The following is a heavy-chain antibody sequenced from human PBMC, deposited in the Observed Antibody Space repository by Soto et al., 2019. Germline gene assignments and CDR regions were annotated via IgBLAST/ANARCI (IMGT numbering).Heavy chain of an antibody. J-gene: IGHJ5*02. CDR3: ARVLDILTGSPPNWFDP. CDR2: IYPGDSDT. CDR1: GYSFTSYW. Sequence: GESLKISCKGSGYSFTSYWIGWVRQMPGKGLEWMGIIYPGDSDTRYSPSFQGQVTISADKSISTAYLQWSSLKASDTAMYYCARVLDILTGSPPNWFDPWGQGTLVTVSS. V-gene: IGHV5-51*01. D-gene: IGHD3-9*01.